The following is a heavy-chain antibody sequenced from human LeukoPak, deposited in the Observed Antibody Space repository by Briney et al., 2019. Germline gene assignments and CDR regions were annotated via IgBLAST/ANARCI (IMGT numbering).Heavy chain of an antibody. V-gene: IGHV3-23*01. D-gene: IGHD1-26*01. CDR3: AKDLEWELPNRNY. CDR1: GFTFSSYA. J-gene: IGHJ4*02. Sequence: AGGSLRLSCAASGFTFSSYAMSWVRRAPGKGLEWVSAISGSGGSTYYADSVKGRFTISRDNSKNTLYLQMNSLRAEDTAVYYCAKDLEWELPNRNYWGQGTLVTVSS. CDR2: ISGSGGST.